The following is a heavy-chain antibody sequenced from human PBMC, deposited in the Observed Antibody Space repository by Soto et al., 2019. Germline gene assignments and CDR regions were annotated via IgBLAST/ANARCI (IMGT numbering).Heavy chain of an antibody. V-gene: IGHV3-48*03. CDR1: GFTLSSYE. D-gene: IGHD1-26*01. J-gene: IGHJ4*02. Sequence: GGSLRLSCAASGFTLSSYEMNWVRQAPGKGLEWVSYISGSGRTIYYADSVKGRFTISRDNAKNSLYLQMNSLRAEDTAVYYCERSGTYEHLYYWGQGTLVTVSS. CDR3: ERSGTYEHLYY. CDR2: ISGSGRTI.